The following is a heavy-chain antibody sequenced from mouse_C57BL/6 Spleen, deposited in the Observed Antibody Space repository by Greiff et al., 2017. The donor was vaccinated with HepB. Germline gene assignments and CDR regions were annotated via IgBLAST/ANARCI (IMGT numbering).Heavy chain of an antibody. V-gene: IGHV8-12*01. CDR3: ARRGDYYGSSYEAMDY. Sequence: QVTLKESGPGILQSSQTLSLTCSFSGFSLSTSGMGVSWIRQPSGKGLEWLAHIYWDDDKRYNPSLKSRLTLSKDTSRNQVFLKITSVDTADTATYYCARRGDYYGSSYEAMDYWGQGTSVTVSS. CDR2: IYWDDDK. D-gene: IGHD1-1*01. CDR1: GFSLSTSGMG. J-gene: IGHJ4*01.